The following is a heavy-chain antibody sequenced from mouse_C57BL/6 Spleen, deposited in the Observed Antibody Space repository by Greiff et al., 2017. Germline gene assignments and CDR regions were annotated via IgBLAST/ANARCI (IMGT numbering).Heavy chain of an antibody. CDR3: ARGELGRTAMDY. CDR2: IYPGSGST. J-gene: IGHJ4*01. Sequence: VQLQQPGAELVKPGASVKMSCKASGYTFTSYWITWVKQRPGQGLEWIGDIYPGSGSTKYNEKFNSKATLTVDTSSSTAYMQLSSLTSEDSAVYYCARGELGRTAMDYWGQGTSVTVSS. D-gene: IGHD4-1*01. CDR1: GYTFTSYW. V-gene: IGHV1-55*01.